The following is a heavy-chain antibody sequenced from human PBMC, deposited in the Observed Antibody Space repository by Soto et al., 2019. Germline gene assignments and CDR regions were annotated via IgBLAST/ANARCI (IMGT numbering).Heavy chain of an antibody. CDR2: IYYSGST. V-gene: IGHV4-59*05. CDR3: ARMVNSGGYTDWFVP. CDR1: GGSISSYH. D-gene: IGHD6-19*01. J-gene: IGHJ5*02. Sequence: SETLSLTCTVSGGSISSYHWSWIRQPPGKGLEWIGSIYYSGSTYYNPSLKSRVTISVDTSKNQFSLKLSSVTAADTAVSYCARMVNSGGYTDWFVPWGQGTLVTV.